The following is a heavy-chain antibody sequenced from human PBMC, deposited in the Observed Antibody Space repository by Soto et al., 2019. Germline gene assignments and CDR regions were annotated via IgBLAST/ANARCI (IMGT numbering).Heavy chain of an antibody. V-gene: IGHV3-21*01. CDR3: TRDASRDSSARGWFDP. Sequence: LRLSCAASGFTFRSFTMNWVRQAPGKGLEWVSTISSNSAYMYYTDALRGRFTISRDNAKNSLHLQMNSLRAEDTAVYYCTRDASRDSSARGWFDPWGPGTLVTVSS. CDR2: ISSNSAYM. D-gene: IGHD6-13*01. CDR1: GFTFRSFT. J-gene: IGHJ5*02.